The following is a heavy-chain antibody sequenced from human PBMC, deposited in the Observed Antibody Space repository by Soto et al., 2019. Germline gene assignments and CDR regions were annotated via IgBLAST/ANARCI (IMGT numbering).Heavy chain of an antibody. D-gene: IGHD6-19*01. CDR1: GGSISSYY. CDR2: IYYSGST. J-gene: IGHJ6*02. Sequence: SETLSLTCTVSGGSISSYYWSWIRQPPGKGLEWIGYIYYSGSTNYNPSLKSRVTISVDTSKNQFSLKLSSVTAADTAVYYCARDHIAVAASDYYYYGMDVWGQGTTVTVS. V-gene: IGHV4-59*01. CDR3: ARDHIAVAASDYYYYGMDV.